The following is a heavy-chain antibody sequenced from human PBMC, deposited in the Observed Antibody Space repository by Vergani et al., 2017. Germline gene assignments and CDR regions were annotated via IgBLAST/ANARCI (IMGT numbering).Heavy chain of an antibody. Sequence: QVQLVQSGAEVKKPGASVKVSCKASGYTFTSYGISWVRQAPGQGLEWMGWISAYNGNTNYAQKLQGRVTMTTDTSTRTAYIELGSLRSNDTTVYYCARRGITICGVATYSMDVWSQGTTVTV. V-gene: IGHV1-18*01. J-gene: IGHJ6*02. D-gene: IGHD3-3*01. CDR1: GYTFTSYG. CDR2: ISAYNGNT. CDR3: ARRGITICGVATYSMDV.